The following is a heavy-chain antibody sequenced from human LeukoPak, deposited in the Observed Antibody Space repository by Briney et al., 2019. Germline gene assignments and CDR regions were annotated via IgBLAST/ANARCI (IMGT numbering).Heavy chain of an antibody. CDR3: ARTDSCNSGWYGAFDI. Sequence: GESLKISCEASGYTFTSRWIAWVRQMPGQGLEWMGIIYVGDSDTRYSSSFQGQVTISADKSISTAYLQWSSLKASDTAMYYCARTDSCNSGWYGAFDIWGQGTMVTVSS. D-gene: IGHD2/OR15-2a*01. V-gene: IGHV5-51*01. CDR2: IYVGDSDT. CDR1: GYTFTSRW. J-gene: IGHJ3*02.